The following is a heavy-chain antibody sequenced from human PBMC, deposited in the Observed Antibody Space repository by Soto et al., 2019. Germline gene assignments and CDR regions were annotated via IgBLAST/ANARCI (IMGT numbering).Heavy chain of an antibody. Sequence: GESLKISCXGSGYSFTNCWIAWVRQMPGKGLEWMGIIYPGDSDTRYSPSFQGQVTISADKSISTAYLQWRSLRASDTAMYYCARPRSGSYRLDYYGMDVWGQGTTVTVSS. CDR2: IYPGDSDT. CDR3: ARPRSGSYRLDYYGMDV. D-gene: IGHD3-10*01. V-gene: IGHV5-51*01. CDR1: GYSFTNCW. J-gene: IGHJ6*02.